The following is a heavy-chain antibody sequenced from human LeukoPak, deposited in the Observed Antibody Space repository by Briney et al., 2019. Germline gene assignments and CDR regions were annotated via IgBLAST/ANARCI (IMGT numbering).Heavy chain of an antibody. CDR1: GFTFSSYS. J-gene: IGHJ5*02. D-gene: IGHD6-13*01. CDR3: ARGPGYSSSWPPTPRYNWFDP. CDR2: ISSSSSYI. Sequence: PGGSLRLSCAASGFTFSSYSMNWVRQAPGKGLEWVSSISSSSSYIYYADSVKGRFTISRDNAKNSLYLQMNSLRAEDTAVYYCARGPGYSSSWPPTPRYNWFDPWGQGTLVTVSS. V-gene: IGHV3-21*01.